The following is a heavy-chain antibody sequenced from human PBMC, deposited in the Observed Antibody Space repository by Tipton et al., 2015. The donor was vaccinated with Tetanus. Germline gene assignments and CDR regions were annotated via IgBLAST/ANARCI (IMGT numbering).Heavy chain of an antibody. J-gene: IGHJ4*02. CDR3: AREAGCSGGSCFSGDFDN. Sequence: TASGFIFSSYGIHWVRQAPGKGLEWVAVSWYDGTDKYYADSVKGRFTISRANSKNALYLQMNSLRAEDTAVYYCAREAGCSGGSCFSGDFDNWGQGTQVTVSS. V-gene: IGHV3-33*01. D-gene: IGHD2-15*01. CDR1: GFIFSSYG. CDR2: SWYDGTDK.